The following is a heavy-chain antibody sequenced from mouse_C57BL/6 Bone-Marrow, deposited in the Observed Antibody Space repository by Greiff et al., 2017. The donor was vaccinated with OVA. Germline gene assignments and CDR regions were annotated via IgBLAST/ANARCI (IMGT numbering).Heavy chain of an antibody. CDR1: GFTFSSYA. Sequence: EVKLMESGEGLVKPGGSLKLSCAASGFTFSSYAMSWVRQTPEKRLEWVAYISSGGDYIYYADTVKGRFTISRDNARNTLYLQMSSLKSEDTAMYYCTREDYGNLYYLDYWGQGTTLTVSS. CDR3: TREDYGNLYYLDY. D-gene: IGHD2-1*01. V-gene: IGHV5-9-1*02. J-gene: IGHJ2*01. CDR2: ISSGGDYI.